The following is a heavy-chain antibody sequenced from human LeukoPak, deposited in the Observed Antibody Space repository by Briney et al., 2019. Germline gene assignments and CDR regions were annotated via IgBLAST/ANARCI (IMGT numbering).Heavy chain of an antibody. D-gene: IGHD3-22*01. CDR1: GITLSNYA. CDR3: AKRGVVIRVILVGFHKEAYYFDS. Sequence: GGSLRLSCAVSGITLSNYAMSWVRQAPGKGLEWVAGISGSGGGTNYADSVKGRFTTSRDNPKNTLYLQMNNLRADDTAVYFCAKRGVVIRVILVGFHKEAYYFDSWGQGALVTVSS. V-gene: IGHV3-23*01. J-gene: IGHJ4*02. CDR2: ISGSGGGT.